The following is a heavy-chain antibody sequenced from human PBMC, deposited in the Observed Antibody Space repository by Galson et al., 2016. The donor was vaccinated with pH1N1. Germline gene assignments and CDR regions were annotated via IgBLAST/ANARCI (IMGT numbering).Heavy chain of an antibody. V-gene: IGHV6-1*01. CDR1: GDSVSSIDAA. Sequence: CAISGDSVSSIDAAWNWIRQSPSGCLEWLGRTYYRSRWIYDYAGSVSGRITINPDTSKNQFSLQLSSVTPEDTAVYYCAREGVTESGRWENAFAIWGQGTMVTVS. CDR3: AREGVTESGRWENAFAI. J-gene: IGHJ3*02. D-gene: IGHD1-26*01. CDR2: TYYRSRWIY.